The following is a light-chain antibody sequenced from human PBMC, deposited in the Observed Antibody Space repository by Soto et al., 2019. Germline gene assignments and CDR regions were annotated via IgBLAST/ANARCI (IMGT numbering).Light chain of an antibody. CDR3: QQYTDWPMT. J-gene: IGKJ5*01. V-gene: IGKV3-15*01. CDR1: QNIGSN. CDR2: DAS. Sequence: EVVMTQSPATLSASPGERVILSCRASQNIGSNLAWYQQRPGQAPRLLIYDASTRATGIPARFSGSGSGTEFTLTISSLQSEDFAVYYCQQYTDWPMTFGQRTRLEI.